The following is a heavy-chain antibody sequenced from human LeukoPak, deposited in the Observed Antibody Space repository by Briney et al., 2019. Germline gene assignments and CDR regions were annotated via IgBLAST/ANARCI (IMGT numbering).Heavy chain of an antibody. Sequence: GGSLRLSCVVSGITLSNYGMSWVRQAPGKGLEWVAGISDRGGSTNYADSVKGRFTISRDNPKNTLYLQMNSLRSEDTAVYFCAKRGVVIRAVLVVGFHKEAYYFDSWGQGALVTVSS. V-gene: IGHV3-23*01. D-gene: IGHD2-15*01. CDR2: ISDRGGST. J-gene: IGHJ4*02. CDR3: AKRGVVIRAVLVVGFHKEAYYFDS. CDR1: GITLSNYG.